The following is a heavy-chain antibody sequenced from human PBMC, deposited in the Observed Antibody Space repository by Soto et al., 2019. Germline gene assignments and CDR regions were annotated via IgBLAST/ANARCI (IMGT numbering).Heavy chain of an antibody. J-gene: IGHJ4*02. Sequence: GGSLRLSCAASGFSFTNFAMSWVRQAPGKGLEWVAGIGASGDITWYADSVKGRLSISRDNSKNTLYLQLNSLRFEDTAVYYCAKDDFTDRGEDYFDYWRPGTLVTVYS. V-gene: IGHV3-23*01. D-gene: IGHD2-21*01. CDR3: AKDDFTDRGEDYFDY. CDR2: IGASGDIT. CDR1: GFSFTNFA.